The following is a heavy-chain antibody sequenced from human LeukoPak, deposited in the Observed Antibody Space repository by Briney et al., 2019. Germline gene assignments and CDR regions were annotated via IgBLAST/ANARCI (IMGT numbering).Heavy chain of an antibody. V-gene: IGHV1-45*02. D-gene: IGHD3-10*01. Sequence: SVTVSCKASGYTFTYRYLHWVRQAPGQALEWMGWITPFNGNTNYAQKFQDRVTITRDRSMSTAYMELSSLKSEDTAMYYCANSPDSGGLGPWGQGTLVTVSS. CDR2: ITPFNGNT. CDR1: GYTFTYRY. J-gene: IGHJ5*02. CDR3: ANSPDSGGLGP.